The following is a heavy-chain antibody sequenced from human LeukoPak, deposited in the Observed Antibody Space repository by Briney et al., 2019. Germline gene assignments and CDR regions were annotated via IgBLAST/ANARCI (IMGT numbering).Heavy chain of an antibody. CDR1: GGTFSIYA. J-gene: IGHJ4*02. CDR2: IIPIFGTA. D-gene: IGHD3-22*01. Sequence: SVKVSCTASGGTFSIYAISWVRQAPGQGLEWMGGIIPIFGTANYAQKFQGRVTITADESTSTAYMELSSLRSEDTAVYYCARDRGYYVSSVYPYYFDYWGQGTLFTVSS. CDR3: ARDRGYYVSSVYPYYFDY. V-gene: IGHV1-69*13.